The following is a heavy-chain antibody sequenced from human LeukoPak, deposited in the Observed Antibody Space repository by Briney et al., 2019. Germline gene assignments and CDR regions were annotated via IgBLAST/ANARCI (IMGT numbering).Heavy chain of an antibody. CDR1: GGSISSYY. V-gene: IGHV3-53*01. J-gene: IGHJ1*01. D-gene: IGHD6-19*01. CDR2: VDYSADST. Sequence: PSETLSLTCTVSGGSISSYYWSWIRQAPGKGLEWVSSVDYSADSTHYADSVMGRFTISRDNSKNTLYLQLNSLSADDTAVYYCARNSGWYGVSWGQGTLVTVSS. CDR3: ARNSGWYGVS.